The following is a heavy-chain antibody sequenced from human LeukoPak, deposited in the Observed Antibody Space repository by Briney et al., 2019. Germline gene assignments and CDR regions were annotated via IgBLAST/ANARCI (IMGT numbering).Heavy chain of an antibody. CDR1: GYTFTGYY. CDR3: TKESGSYHGNDY. Sequence: ASVKVSCKASGYTFTGYYMHWVRQAPGQGLEWMGRINPNNGATNYAQKLQGRVTITGDTSISTAYMELSSLRSDDTAVYYCTKESGSYHGNDYWGQGTLVTVSS. CDR2: INPNNGAT. D-gene: IGHD1-26*01. J-gene: IGHJ4*02. V-gene: IGHV1-2*06.